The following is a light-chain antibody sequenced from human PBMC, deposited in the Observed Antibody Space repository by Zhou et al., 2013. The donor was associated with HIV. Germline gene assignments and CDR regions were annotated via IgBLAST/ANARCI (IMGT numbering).Light chain of an antibody. V-gene: IGKV1-5*03. CDR1: SSVNKW. CDR3: QHYNSHSRA. J-gene: IGKJ3*01. CDR2: DAS. Sequence: DIQLTQSPSTLSASAGDGVIITCRASSSVNKWLAWYQQKPGRAPKLLIYDASTLENGVSSRFRGRGFGTEFTLTISSLQPDDSATYYCQHYNSHSRAFGPGTRVD.